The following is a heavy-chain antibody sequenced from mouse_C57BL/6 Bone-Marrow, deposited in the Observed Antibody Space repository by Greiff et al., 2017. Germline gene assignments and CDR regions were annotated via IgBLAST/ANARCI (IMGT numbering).Heavy chain of an antibody. CDR2: IYPRDGST. CDR3: AREEFITTVVAPRYFDV. J-gene: IGHJ1*03. D-gene: IGHD1-1*01. Sequence: VQLQQSGPELVKPGASVKLSCKASGYTFTSYDINWVKQRPGQGLEWIGWIYPRDGSTKYNEKFKGKATLTVDTSSSTAYMELHSLTSEDSAVYFCAREEFITTVVAPRYFDVWGTGTTVTVSS. V-gene: IGHV1-85*01. CDR1: GYTFTSYD.